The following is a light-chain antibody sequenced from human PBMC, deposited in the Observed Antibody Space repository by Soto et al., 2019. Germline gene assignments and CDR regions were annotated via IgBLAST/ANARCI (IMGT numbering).Light chain of an antibody. J-gene: IGKJ2*01. CDR1: QSVSSRN. Sequence: EIELTQSPGTVSLSPGERATLSCRASQSVSSRNLAWYRQKPGQAPSLLIFGASNRATGIPDRFSGSGSGTVFTLTISRLGPEDCAVYYCLRYGDSPPAYTFGQGTKLEIK. V-gene: IGKV3-20*01. CDR2: GAS. CDR3: LRYGDSPPAYT.